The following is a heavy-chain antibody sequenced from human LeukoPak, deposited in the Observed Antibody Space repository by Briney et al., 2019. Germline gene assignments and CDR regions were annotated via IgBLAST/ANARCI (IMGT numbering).Heavy chain of an antibody. CDR3: AKDSRFLEWLFYGMDV. CDR1: GFTFDDYA. CDR2: ISWNSGSI. J-gene: IGHJ6*02. V-gene: IGHV3-9*01. Sequence: PGGSLRLSCAASGFTFDDYAMHWVRHAPGKGLEWVSGISWNSGSIGYADSVKGRFTISRDNAKNSLYLQMNSLRAEDTALYYCAKDSRFLEWLFYGMDVWGQGTTVTVSS. D-gene: IGHD3-3*01.